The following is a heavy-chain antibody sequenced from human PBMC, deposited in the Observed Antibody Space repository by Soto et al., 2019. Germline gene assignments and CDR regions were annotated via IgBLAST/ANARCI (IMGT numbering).Heavy chain of an antibody. J-gene: IGHJ4*02. CDR2: IYYSGTT. CDR1: GGSISSGGYY. V-gene: IGHV4-31*03. CDR3: ARSGGYGDFDY. D-gene: IGHD5-12*01. Sequence: QVQLQESGPGLVKPSQTLSLTCTVSGGSISSGGYYWSWIRQHPGKGLEWFGYIYYSGTTYYNPSLKGRVTISVDTPKNQFSLKLNSVTAADTAVYYCARSGGYGDFDYWGQGTLVTVSS.